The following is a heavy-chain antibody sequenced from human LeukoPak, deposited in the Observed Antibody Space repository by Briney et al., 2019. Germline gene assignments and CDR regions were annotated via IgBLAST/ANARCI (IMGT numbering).Heavy chain of an antibody. V-gene: IGHV1-2*06. Sequence: ASVKVSCKASGYTFTGYYMHWVRQAPGQGLEWMGRINPNSGGTNYAQKFQGRVTMTRDKSISTAYMELSRLRSDDTAVYYCAREYSSSSGSDYWGQGTPVTVSS. D-gene: IGHD6-6*01. CDR3: AREYSSSSGSDY. J-gene: IGHJ4*02. CDR1: GYTFTGYY. CDR2: INPNSGGT.